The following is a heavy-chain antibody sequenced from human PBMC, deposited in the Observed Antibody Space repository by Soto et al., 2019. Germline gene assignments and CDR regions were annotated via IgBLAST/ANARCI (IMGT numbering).Heavy chain of an antibody. CDR1: GGAVNIRGYC. J-gene: IGHJ5*01. CDR2: IYFRRNT. V-gene: IGHV4-39*01. CDR3: ARGYGDYSWFDS. D-gene: IGHD2-21*02. Sequence: SETLSLTCTVPGGAVNIRGYCCFWIRQPPWKGLEWIGTIYFRRNTYYNPSLKSRVTISVDTSKNQFSLGLSSVTAADSAVYYCARGYGDYSWFDSWGQGTLVTVSS.